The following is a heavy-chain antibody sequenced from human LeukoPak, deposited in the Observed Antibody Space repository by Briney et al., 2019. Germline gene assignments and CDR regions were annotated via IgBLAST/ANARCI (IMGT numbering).Heavy chain of an antibody. D-gene: IGHD4-17*01. V-gene: IGHV3-23*01. CDR2: ITGSHGRT. Sequence: GGSLRLSCEASGFTFSSFAMTWVRQAPGKRLEWVSSITGSHGRTYNTDSVNGRFTISRDNSQNTLYLQMNSLRAEDTAVYYCTKDPNGDYVGAFDPWGQGTLVTVSS. CDR3: TKDPNGDYVGAFDP. J-gene: IGHJ5*02. CDR1: GFTFSSFA.